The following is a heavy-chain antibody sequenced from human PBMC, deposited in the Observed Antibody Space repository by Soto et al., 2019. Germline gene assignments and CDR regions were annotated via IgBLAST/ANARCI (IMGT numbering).Heavy chain of an antibody. J-gene: IGHJ6*02. CDR1: GGSISSGDYY. CDR3: ARARSDYGGNHALYYYYGMDV. V-gene: IGHV4-30-4*01. D-gene: IGHD4-17*01. CDR2: IYYSGST. Sequence: QVQLQESGPGLVKPSQTLSLTCTVSGGSISSGDYYWSWIRQPPGKGLEWIGYIYYSGSTYYNPSLKSRVTISVDTSKNQFSLKLSSVTAADTAVYYCARARSDYGGNHALYYYYGMDVWGQGTTVTVSS.